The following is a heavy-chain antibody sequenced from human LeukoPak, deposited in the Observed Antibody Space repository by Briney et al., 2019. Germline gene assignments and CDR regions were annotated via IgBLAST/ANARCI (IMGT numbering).Heavy chain of an antibody. J-gene: IGHJ4*02. CDR2: IYYTGTT. Sequence: SVTLSLTCTVSGGSVSDYYWSWIRQSPGKGLEWIGYIYYTGTTSYNPSLESRVTISAETSKNQFSLNLISVTAADTAVYYCASRKLGNDYWGQGTLVTVSS. D-gene: IGHD7-27*01. CDR1: GGSVSDYY. CDR3: ASRKLGNDY. V-gene: IGHV4-59*02.